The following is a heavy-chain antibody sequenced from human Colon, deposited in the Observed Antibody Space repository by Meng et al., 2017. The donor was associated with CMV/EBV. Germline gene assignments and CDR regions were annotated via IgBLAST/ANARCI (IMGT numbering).Heavy chain of an antibody. CDR1: GFSLTTRSWG. CDR3: AHTAGSLFLY. Sequence: TGTCPGFSLTTRSWGGACSRPPPGKPLEWLALFYCNEDNHYSPSLNNRITITRDTSKNQVLLTMSNMDPVTTGTYYCAHTAGSLFLYWGQGILVTVSS. CDR2: FYCNEDN. D-gene: IGHD2-21*01. J-gene: IGHJ4*02. V-gene: IGHV2-5*01.